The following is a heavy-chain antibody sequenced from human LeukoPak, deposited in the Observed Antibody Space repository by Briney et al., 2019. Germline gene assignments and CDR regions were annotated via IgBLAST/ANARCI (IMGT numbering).Heavy chain of an antibody. Sequence: GGSLRLSCVASGFTFDDFAMHWVRQAPGKGLEWVSGISWNSGSIGYADSVKGRFTISRDNAKNSLYLQMNSLRAEDTALYYCAKEGYYGSGSYSLDYWGQGTLVTVSS. CDR3: AKEGYYGSGSYSLDY. CDR2: ISWNSGSI. V-gene: IGHV3-9*01. J-gene: IGHJ4*02. CDR1: GFTFDDFA. D-gene: IGHD3-10*01.